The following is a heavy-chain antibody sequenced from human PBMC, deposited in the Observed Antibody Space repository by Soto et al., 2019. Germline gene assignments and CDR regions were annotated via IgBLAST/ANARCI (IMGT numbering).Heavy chain of an antibody. Sequence: QLQLQEYGSGLVKPSQTLSLTCAVSGGSISSGGYSWSWIRQPPGKGLEWIGYISHSGSTYYNPSLESRVTISVDRSKNQFSLKLSSVTAADTAVYYCARGGLLPDYWGQGTLVTVSS. CDR2: ISHSGST. D-gene: IGHD6-19*01. V-gene: IGHV4-30-2*01. CDR1: GGSISSGGYS. J-gene: IGHJ4*02. CDR3: ARGGLLPDY.